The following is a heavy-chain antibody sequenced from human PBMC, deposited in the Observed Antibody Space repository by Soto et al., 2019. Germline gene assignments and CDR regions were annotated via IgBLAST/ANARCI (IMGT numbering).Heavy chain of an antibody. J-gene: IGHJ6*02. Sequence: KPSETLSLTCTVSGGSISSYYWSWIRQPPGKGLEWIGYIYYSGSTNYNPSLKSRVTISVDTSKNQFSLKLSSVTAADTAVYYCARAHDSSGYYPDYYYGMDVWGQGTTVTVSS. CDR3: ARAHDSSGYYPDYYYGMDV. V-gene: IGHV4-59*01. D-gene: IGHD3-22*01. CDR2: IYYSGST. CDR1: GGSISSYY.